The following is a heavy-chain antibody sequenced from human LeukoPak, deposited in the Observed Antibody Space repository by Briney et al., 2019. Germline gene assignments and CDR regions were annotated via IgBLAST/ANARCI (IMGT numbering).Heavy chain of an antibody. J-gene: IGHJ4*02. Sequence: SETLSLTCTVSGGSISSSSYYWGWIRQPPGKGLEWIGSIYYSGSTYYNPSLKSRVTISVDTSKNQLSLKLSSVTAADTAVYYCAREGYYDSSGYYRDYWGQGTLVTVSS. CDR2: IYYSGST. V-gene: IGHV4-39*07. CDR1: GGSISSSSYY. CDR3: AREGYYDSSGYYRDY. D-gene: IGHD3-22*01.